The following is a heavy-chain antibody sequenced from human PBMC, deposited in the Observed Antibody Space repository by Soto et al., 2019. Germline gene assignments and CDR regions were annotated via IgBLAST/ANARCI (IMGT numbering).Heavy chain of an antibody. CDR1: GYTFTSYG. V-gene: IGHV1-18*01. CDR3: ARGSFYCSGGSCYSRSYFDY. D-gene: IGHD2-15*01. Sequence: ASVKVCCKASGYTFTSYGISWVRQAPGQGLEWMGWISAYNGNTNYAQKLQGRVTMITDTSTSTAYMELRSLRSDDTAVYYCARGSFYCSGGSCYSRSYFDYWGQGILVTVSS. J-gene: IGHJ4*02. CDR2: ISAYNGNT.